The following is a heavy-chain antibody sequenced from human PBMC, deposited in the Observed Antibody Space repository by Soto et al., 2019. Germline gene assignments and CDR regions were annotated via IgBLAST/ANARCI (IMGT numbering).Heavy chain of an antibody. CDR1: GFTFSTHS. D-gene: IGHD3-10*01. CDR3: ARYFYGSGSPRNHYWYFDF. CDR2: INSDSSTI. Sequence: GGSLRLSCAASGFTFSTHSMNWVRQAPGKGLQWVSFINSDSSTIYYADSVKGRVTVSRDNAKNSLYLQMNNLRVEDSAVYYCARYFYGSGSPRNHYWYFDFWGRGTLVTVSS. J-gene: IGHJ2*01. V-gene: IGHV3-48*01.